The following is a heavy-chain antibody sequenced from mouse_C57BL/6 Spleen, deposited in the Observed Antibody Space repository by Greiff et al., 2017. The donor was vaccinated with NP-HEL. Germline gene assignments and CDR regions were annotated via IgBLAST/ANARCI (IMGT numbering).Heavy chain of an antibody. V-gene: IGHV1-55*01. CDR3: ARYDGYPFDY. CDR2: IYPGSGST. D-gene: IGHD2-3*01. Sequence: QVQLKQSGAELVKPGASVKMSCKASGYTFTSYWITWVKQRPGQGLEWIGDIYPGSGSTNYNEKFKSKATLTVDTSSSTAYMQLSSLTSEDSAVYYCARYDGYPFDYWGQGTTLTVSS. CDR1: GYTFTSYW. J-gene: IGHJ2*01.